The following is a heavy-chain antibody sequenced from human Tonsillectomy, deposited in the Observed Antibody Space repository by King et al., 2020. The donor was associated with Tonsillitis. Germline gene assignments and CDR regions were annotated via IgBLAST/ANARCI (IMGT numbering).Heavy chain of an antibody. J-gene: IGHJ3*02. CDR3: ARSRGGATHDAFDI. D-gene: IGHD1-26*01. Sequence: QLVQSGGGVVQPGRSLRLSCAASGFTFSSYGMHWVRQAPGKGLEGVAVISYDGSNKYYADSVKGRFTISRDNSKNTLYLQMNSLRAEDTVVYYCARSRGGATHDAFDIWGQGTMVTVSS. V-gene: IGHV3-33*05. CDR1: GFTFSSYG. CDR2: ISYDGSNK.